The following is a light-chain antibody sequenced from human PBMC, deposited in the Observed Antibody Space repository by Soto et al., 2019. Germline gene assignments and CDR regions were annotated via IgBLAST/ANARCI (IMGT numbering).Light chain of an antibody. Sequence: EIVLTQSPGTLSSSPGERATLSCRASQTVTSSYLSWYQQRPGQATRLLIYDASSRAFGIPYRFSGSESGTDFTLTISSLEPEDFAVYYCHQCAWSPLTFGRGTRLEIK. CDR1: QTVTSSY. V-gene: IGKV3-20*01. J-gene: IGKJ5*01. CDR3: HQCAWSPLT. CDR2: DAS.